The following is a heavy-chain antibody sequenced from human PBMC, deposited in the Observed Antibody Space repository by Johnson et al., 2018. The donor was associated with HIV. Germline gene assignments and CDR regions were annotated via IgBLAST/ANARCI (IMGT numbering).Heavy chain of an antibody. CDR1: GFTFSSAW. J-gene: IGHJ3*02. CDR3: STDQAGDYVWGSYRYAFDI. D-gene: IGHD3-16*02. V-gene: IGHV3-15*01. CDR2: IKSKTDGGTT. Sequence: VQLVESGGGLVKPGGSLRLSCAASGFTFSSAWMSWVRQAPGKGLEWVGRIKSKTDGGTTDYAAPVTGRFTISRDYSKNALFLQMNSLKTEDTAVYFCSTDQAGDYVWGSYRYAFDIWGQGTMVTVSS.